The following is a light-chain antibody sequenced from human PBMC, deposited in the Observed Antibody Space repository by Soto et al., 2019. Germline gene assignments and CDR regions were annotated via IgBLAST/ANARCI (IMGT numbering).Light chain of an antibody. CDR3: QQYKYWPRT. CDR1: QSLNSD. Sequence: EVVMTQSPVLLSVSPGERATLSCRASQSLNSDMVWYQQKPGQPPRLLIHGASTRATGIPANFSGSGSGTEFTLTISSVQSEDFAVYYCQQYKYWPRTFGQGTKVDIK. CDR2: GAS. J-gene: IGKJ1*01. V-gene: IGKV3-15*01.